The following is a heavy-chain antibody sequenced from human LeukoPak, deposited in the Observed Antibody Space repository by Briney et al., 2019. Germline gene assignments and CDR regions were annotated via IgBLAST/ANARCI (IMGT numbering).Heavy chain of an antibody. J-gene: IGHJ6*02. D-gene: IGHD2-21*02. Sequence: ASVKVSCKASGGTFSSYAISWVRQAPGQGFEWMGRIIPIFGIANYAQKFQGRVTITADKSTSTAYMELSSLRSEDTAVYYCAREDCGGDCYSRDYYYYGMDVWGQGTTVTVSS. CDR3: AREDCGGDCYSRDYYYYGMDV. V-gene: IGHV1-69*04. CDR1: GGTFSSYA. CDR2: IIPIFGIA.